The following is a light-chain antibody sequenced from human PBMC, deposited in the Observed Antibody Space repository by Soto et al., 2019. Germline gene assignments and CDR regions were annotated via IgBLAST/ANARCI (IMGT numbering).Light chain of an antibody. J-gene: IGLJ7*01. Sequence: QSVLTQPPSVSAAPGQKVAISCSGSSPNIGNDFVSRYQQLPGTAPKLLIYENHKRPSGIPDRFSGSKSGTSATLGITGLQTGDEADYYCETWDSSLSAAVFGGGTQLTVL. CDR1: SPNIGNDF. V-gene: IGLV1-51*02. CDR3: ETWDSSLSAAV. CDR2: ENH.